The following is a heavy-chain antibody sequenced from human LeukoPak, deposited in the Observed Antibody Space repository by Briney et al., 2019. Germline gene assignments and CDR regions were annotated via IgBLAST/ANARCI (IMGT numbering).Heavy chain of an antibody. J-gene: IGHJ4*02. D-gene: IGHD4-17*01. CDR1: GGSISSGDYY. CDR2: IYYSGST. CDR3: ARGGSNGFDY. V-gene: IGHV4-30-4*01. Sequence: MTSQTLSLTCIVSGGSISSGDYYWSWIRQPPGKGLEWIGYIYYSGSTYYNPSLKSRVTISVDTSKNQFSLKLSSVTAADTAVYYCARGGSNGFDYWGQGTLVTVSS.